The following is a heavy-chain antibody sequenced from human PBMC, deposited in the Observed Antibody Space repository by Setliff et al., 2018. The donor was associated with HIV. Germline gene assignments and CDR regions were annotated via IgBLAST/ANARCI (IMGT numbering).Heavy chain of an antibody. Sequence: ASVKVSCKASGYAFSTYDINWVRQATGRGLEWMGWMNPNSGNTGYAQQFQGRITMARNSSISTAYMDLSSLRSEDTAVYYCAIRREVVAAATTRRGLDIWGQGTMVTVSS. J-gene: IGHJ3*02. V-gene: IGHV1-8*02. CDR3: AIRREVVAAATTRRGLDI. CDR1: GYAFSTYD. D-gene: IGHD2-15*01. CDR2: MNPNSGNT.